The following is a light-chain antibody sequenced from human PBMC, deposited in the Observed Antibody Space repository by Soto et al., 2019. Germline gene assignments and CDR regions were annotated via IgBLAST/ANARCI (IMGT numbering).Light chain of an antibody. CDR2: GAS. V-gene: IGKV3-15*01. CDR3: QQYNNWPPT. CDR1: QSVSSS. J-gene: IGKJ1*01. Sequence: EIVMTQSPATLSVSPGEGATLSCRASQSVSSSLAWYQQNPGQAPRLLISGASTRATGIPARFSGSGSGTEFTLTISSLQSEDFAVYHCQQYNNWPPTFGQGTKVDIK.